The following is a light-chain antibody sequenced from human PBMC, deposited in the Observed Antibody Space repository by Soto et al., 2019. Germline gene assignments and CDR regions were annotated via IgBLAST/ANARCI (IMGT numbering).Light chain of an antibody. V-gene: IGKV3-15*01. CDR2: GAS. CDR1: QSISDT. J-gene: IGKJ1*01. CDR3: QQYNNWPWT. Sequence: EIVMTQSPATLSVSPGGRATLSCRASQSISDTLAWYQQKPGQAPRLLIHGASTRATCFPARFSGSGSGTDFTLTISSLQSEDFAVYFCQQYNNWPWTFGQGTKVEIK.